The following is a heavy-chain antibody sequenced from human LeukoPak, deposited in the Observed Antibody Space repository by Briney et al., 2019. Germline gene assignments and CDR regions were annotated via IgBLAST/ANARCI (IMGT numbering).Heavy chain of an antibody. CDR3: ATRYCSDTSCLFDY. Sequence: SETLSLTCTVSGGSISNSGYYWGWIRQPPGKGLEWIGSVSHSGSPYSNPSLKSRITISADTSKNQFSLKLSSVTAADAAVYFCATRYCSDTSCLFDYWGQGTLVTVSS. V-gene: IGHV4-39*01. CDR2: VSHSGSP. J-gene: IGHJ4*02. CDR1: GGSISNSGYY. D-gene: IGHD2-2*01.